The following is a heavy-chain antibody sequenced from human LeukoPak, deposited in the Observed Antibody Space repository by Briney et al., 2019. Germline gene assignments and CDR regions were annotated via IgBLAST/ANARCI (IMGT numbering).Heavy chain of an antibody. V-gene: IGHV3-21*03. CDR2: ISSSSSYR. CDR3: AKQFAECGGDCYPEYFQH. D-gene: IGHD2-21*02. Sequence: GGSLRRSCAASGFTFSRYSMNWVRQAPGEGLEWVSSISSSSSYRYYVDSVKGRFTISRGNAKNSLYLQMNSLRPEDTAVYYCAKQFAECGGDCYPEYFQHWGHGTLVTVSS. CDR1: GFTFSRYS. J-gene: IGHJ1*01.